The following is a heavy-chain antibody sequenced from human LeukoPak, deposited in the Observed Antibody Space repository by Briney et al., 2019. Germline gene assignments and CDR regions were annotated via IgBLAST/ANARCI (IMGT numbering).Heavy chain of an antibody. CDR3: AKPTRGSGSFLIDF. J-gene: IGHJ4*02. CDR1: GFTFSSYA. Sequence: PGGSLRLSCAASGFTFSSYAMHWVRQAPGKGLEYVSAISSNGGSTYYANSVKGRFTISRDNSKNTLYLQMNSLRAEDTAVYYCAKPTRGSGSFLIDFWGQGTLVTVSS. CDR2: ISSNGGST. V-gene: IGHV3-64*01. D-gene: IGHD1-26*01.